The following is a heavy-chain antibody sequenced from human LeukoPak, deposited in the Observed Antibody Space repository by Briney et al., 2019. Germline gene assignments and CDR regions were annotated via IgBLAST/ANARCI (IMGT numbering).Heavy chain of an antibody. CDR2: SYTSGST. D-gene: IGHD4-17*01. Sequence: PSETLSLTCSASGFSISSGSYYWSWIRQPAGKGLEWIGRSYTSGSTNYNPSLKSRVTISVDTSKNQFSLKLSSVTAADTAVYYCASGSHDYGDSYWGQGTLVTVSS. CDR3: ASGSHDYGDSY. CDR1: GFSISSGSYY. J-gene: IGHJ4*02. V-gene: IGHV4-61*02.